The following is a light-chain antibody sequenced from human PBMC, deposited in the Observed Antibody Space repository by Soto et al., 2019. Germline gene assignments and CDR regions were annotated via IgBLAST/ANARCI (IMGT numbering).Light chain of an antibody. CDR3: CSYAGSSTFHVV. CDR2: QGS. Sequence: QSALTQPASVSGSPGQSITISCTGTSSDVGSYNLVSWYQLHPGKAPKLMIYQGSKRPSGVSNRFSGSKSGNTASLTISGLQADDEADYYCCSYAGSSTFHVVFGGGTKLTVL. J-gene: IGLJ2*01. CDR1: SSDVGSYNL. V-gene: IGLV2-23*03.